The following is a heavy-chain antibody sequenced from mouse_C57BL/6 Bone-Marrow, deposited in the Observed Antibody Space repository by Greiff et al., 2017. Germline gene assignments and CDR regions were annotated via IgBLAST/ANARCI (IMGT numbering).Heavy chain of an antibody. J-gene: IGHJ3*01. CDR2: ISSGGSYT. V-gene: IGHV5-6*01. CDR3: ARQLLRSWFAY. D-gene: IGHD1-1*01. Sequence: EVQLVESGGDLVKPGGSLKLSCAASGFTFSSYGMSWVRQTPDKRLEWVATISSGGSYTYYPDSVKGRFTISRDNAKNTLYLQMSSLKSEDTAMYYCARQLLRSWFAYWGQGTLVTVSA. CDR1: GFTFSSYG.